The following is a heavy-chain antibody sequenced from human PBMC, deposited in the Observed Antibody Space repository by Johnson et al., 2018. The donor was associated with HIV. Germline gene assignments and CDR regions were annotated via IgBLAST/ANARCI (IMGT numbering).Heavy chain of an antibody. CDR2: ISYYGSNK. Sequence: QMLLVESGGGLVQPGGSLRLSCAASGFTVSSNYMSWVRQAPGKGLEWVVSISYYGSNKYYADSVKGRFTISRDNSNNTLVLQMKSLRTEDTGVYYCAKAFCPGCDAFDIWGQGTMVTVSS. J-gene: IGHJ3*02. CDR3: AKAFCPGCDAFDI. D-gene: IGHD3-3*02. CDR1: GFTVSSNY. V-gene: IGHV3-30*18.